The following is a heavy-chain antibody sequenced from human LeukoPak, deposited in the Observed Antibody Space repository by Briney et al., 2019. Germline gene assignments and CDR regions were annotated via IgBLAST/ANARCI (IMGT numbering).Heavy chain of an antibody. Sequence: GGSLRLSCAVSGFTFSGYSMSWVRQAPGKGPEWVAKMNEYGSEIFYVDSVKGRFTISRDNAKNSLYLQMNSLRAEDTAVYYCARPRGCGSTRCNNFGYWGRGTLVTVSS. CDR3: ARPRGCGSTRCNNFGY. CDR1: GFTFSGYS. CDR2: MNEYGSEI. D-gene: IGHD2-2*01. J-gene: IGHJ4*02. V-gene: IGHV3-7*01.